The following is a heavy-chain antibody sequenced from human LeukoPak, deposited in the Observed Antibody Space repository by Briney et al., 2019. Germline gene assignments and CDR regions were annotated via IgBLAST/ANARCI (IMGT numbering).Heavy chain of an antibody. CDR2: ITGSGGST. V-gene: IGHV3-23*01. Sequence: GGSLRLSCAASGFTFSSYAMSWVRQAPGRGLEWVSAITGSGGSTYYADSVKGRFTISRDNSKNTLYVQMNSLRAEDTAVYYCAKSGYSTKGDFDYWGQGTLVTVSS. CDR1: GFTFSSYA. J-gene: IGHJ4*02. CDR3: AKSGYSTKGDFDY. D-gene: IGHD6-13*01.